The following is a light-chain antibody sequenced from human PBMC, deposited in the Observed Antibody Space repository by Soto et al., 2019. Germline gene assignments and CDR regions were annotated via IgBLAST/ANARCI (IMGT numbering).Light chain of an antibody. Sequence: QSVLSHPPSASPSPGQSITVSCTGNSCDVGYHNYVSLDRQHPGKAPRLMIYEVNNRPSGVSNRFSGSKSGNTASLTISGLEAEAEADYYCSSCTSSNTLPYVFGTGTKVT. J-gene: IGLJ1*01. V-gene: IGLV2-14*01. CDR2: EVN. CDR3: SSCTSSNTLPYV. CDR1: SCDVGYHNY.